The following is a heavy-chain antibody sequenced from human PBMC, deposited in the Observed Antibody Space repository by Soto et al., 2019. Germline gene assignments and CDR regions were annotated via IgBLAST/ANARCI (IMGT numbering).Heavy chain of an antibody. J-gene: IGHJ6*02. V-gene: IGHV3-33*01. CDR1: GFTFSSYG. D-gene: IGHD6-13*01. CDR2: IWYDGSNK. Sequence: GGSLRLSCAASGFTFSSYGMHWVRQAPGKGLEWVAVIWYDGSNKYYADSVKGRFTISRDNSKNTLYLQMNSLRAEDTAVYYCARAPGIAAAGGWYYYYGMDVWGQGTTVTVSS. CDR3: ARAPGIAAAGGWYYYYGMDV.